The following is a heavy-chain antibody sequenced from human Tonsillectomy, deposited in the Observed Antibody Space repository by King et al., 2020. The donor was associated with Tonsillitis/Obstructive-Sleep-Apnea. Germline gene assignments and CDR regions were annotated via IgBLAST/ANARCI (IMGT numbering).Heavy chain of an antibody. V-gene: IGHV4-31*03. Sequence: LVQESGPGLVKPSQTLSLTCTVSGGSVRTGGYYWSWIRQHPGKGLEWIGYTYYIGSTYYNPSLKSRPTISFDTSQNQVSLGLSSVTAADTAIYYCARSNYYGAGTKYYFNHGVDVWGQGTTVTVSS. J-gene: IGHJ6*02. CDR3: ARSNYYGAGTKYYFNHGVDV. CDR2: TYYIGST. D-gene: IGHD3-10*01. CDR1: GGSVRTGGYY.